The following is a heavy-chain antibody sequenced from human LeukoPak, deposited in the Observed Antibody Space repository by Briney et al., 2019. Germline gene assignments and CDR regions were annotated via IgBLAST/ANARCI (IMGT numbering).Heavy chain of an antibody. J-gene: IGHJ4*02. CDR2: ISAYNGNT. CDR1: GYTFISYG. V-gene: IGHV1-18*01. D-gene: IGHD2-2*02. Sequence: ASVKVSCKASGYTFISYGISWVRQAPGQGLEWMGWISAYNGNTNYAQKLQGRVTMTTDTSTSTAYMELRSLRSDDTAVYYCARDKWQYCSSTSCYTTGLEYWGQGTLVTVSS. CDR3: ARDKWQYCSSTSCYTTGLEY.